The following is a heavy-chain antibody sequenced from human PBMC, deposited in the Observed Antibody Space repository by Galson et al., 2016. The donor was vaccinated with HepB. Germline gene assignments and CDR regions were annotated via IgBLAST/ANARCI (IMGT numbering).Heavy chain of an antibody. Sequence: SLRLSCAASGFSFSDYYMAWIRQAPGKGLEWLSHISPSSAYSRYADSVKGRFPISRDDANNSLFLQLNTLRAEDTAVYFCARANTRGVIDWYFNLWGRGTLVAVS. CDR1: GFSFSDYY. J-gene: IGHJ2*01. V-gene: IGHV3-11*06. CDR3: ARANTRGVIDWYFNL. CDR2: ISPSSAYS. D-gene: IGHD3-10*01.